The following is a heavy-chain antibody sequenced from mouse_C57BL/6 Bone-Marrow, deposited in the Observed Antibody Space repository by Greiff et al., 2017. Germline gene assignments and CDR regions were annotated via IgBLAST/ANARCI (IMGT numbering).Heavy chain of an antibody. CDR2: IYPGSGNT. J-gene: IGHJ3*01. Sequence: QVQLQQSGAELVRPWASVKLSCKASGYTFTSYGISWVKQRTGQGLEWIGEIYPGSGNTYYNEKFKGKATLTADKSSSTAYMELRSLTTEDSAVCGCAKDNYDYPFAYWGQGTLVTVSA. V-gene: IGHV1-81*01. CDR1: GYTFTSYG. CDR3: AKDNYDYPFAY. D-gene: IGHD2-4*01.